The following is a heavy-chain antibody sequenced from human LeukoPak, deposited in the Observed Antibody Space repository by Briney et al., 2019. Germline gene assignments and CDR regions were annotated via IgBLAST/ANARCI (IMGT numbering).Heavy chain of an antibody. CDR3: ARERTRKYSYASSWYFDL. V-gene: IGHV4-30-4*01. CDR2: IYYSGRT. CDR1: GVSISSGDYY. J-gene: IGHJ2*01. Sequence: SQTLSPTCTLSGVSISSGDYYWSWIRQPPGKGLEWIGYIYYSGRTYYNPSLKSRVTISVDTSKNQFSLKLSSVTAADTAVYYCARERTRKYSYASSWYFDLWGRGTLVTVSS. D-gene: IGHD5-18*01.